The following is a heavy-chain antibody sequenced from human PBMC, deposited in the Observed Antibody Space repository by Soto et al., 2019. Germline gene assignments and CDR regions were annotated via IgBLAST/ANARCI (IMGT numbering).Heavy chain of an antibody. D-gene: IGHD3-10*01. J-gene: IGHJ1*01. CDR2: IIPILGIA. V-gene: IGHV1-69*02. Sequence: QVQLVQSGAEVKKPGSSVKVSCKASGGTFSSYTISWVRQAPGQGLEWMGRIIPILGIANYAQKFQGRVTITADKSTSTAYMELSSLRSEDTDVYYCARMVRGVIISHWGQGTLVTVSS. CDR3: ARMVRGVIISH. CDR1: GGTFSSYT.